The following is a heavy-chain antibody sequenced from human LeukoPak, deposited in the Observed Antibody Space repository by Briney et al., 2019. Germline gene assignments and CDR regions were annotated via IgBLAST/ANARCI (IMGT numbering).Heavy chain of an antibody. D-gene: IGHD2-2*01. CDR2: IYTSGST. J-gene: IGHJ3*02. V-gene: IGHV4-4*07. Sequence: GXXWIGXIYTSGSTNYNPSLKSRVTMSVDTSKNQFSLKLSSVTAADTAVYYCARDRVVPAAMGEDAFDIWGQGTMVTVSS. CDR3: ARDRVVPAAMGEDAFDI.